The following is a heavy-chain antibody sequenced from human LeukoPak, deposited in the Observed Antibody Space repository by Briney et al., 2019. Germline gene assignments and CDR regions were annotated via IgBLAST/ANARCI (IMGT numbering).Heavy chain of an antibody. V-gene: IGHV3-23*01. CDR3: AKDPPPGDY. Sequence: PGGSLRLSCAASGFTFSSYGMSWVRQAPGKGLEWVSVISGSGDKIYYADSYGDSVKGRFTISRDNSKNTLYLQMNSLRVEDTAVYYCAKDPPPGDYWGQGTLVTVSS. CDR1: GFTFSSYG. CDR2: ISGSGDKI. D-gene: IGHD7-27*01. J-gene: IGHJ4*02.